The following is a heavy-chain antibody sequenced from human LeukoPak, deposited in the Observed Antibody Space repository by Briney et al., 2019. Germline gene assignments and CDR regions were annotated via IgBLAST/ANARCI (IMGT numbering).Heavy chain of an antibody. V-gene: IGHV1-8*01. CDR3: ARGYSSGWYGAFDI. CDR1: AYTFTSYD. J-gene: IGHJ3*02. D-gene: IGHD6-19*01. CDR2: MNPNSGNT. Sequence: ASVKVSCKASAYTFTSYDINWVRQATGQGLEWMGWMNPNSGNTGYAQKFQGRVTMTRNTSISTAYMELSSLRSEDTAVYYCARGYSSGWYGAFDIWGQGTMVTVSS.